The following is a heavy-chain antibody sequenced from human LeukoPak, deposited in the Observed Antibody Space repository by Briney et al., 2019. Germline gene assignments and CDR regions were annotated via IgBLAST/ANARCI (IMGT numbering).Heavy chain of an antibody. D-gene: IGHD3-10*01. J-gene: IGHJ4*02. CDR2: IYYSGST. V-gene: IGHV4-30-4*01. CDR3: ARHDGFVDY. CDR1: GGSISSGDYY. Sequence: SETLSLTCTVSGGSISSGDYYWSWIRQPPGKGLEWIGYIYYSGSTYYNPSLKSRVTISVATSKNQSSLKLSPVTAADTAVHYCARHDGFVDYWGQGTLVTVSS.